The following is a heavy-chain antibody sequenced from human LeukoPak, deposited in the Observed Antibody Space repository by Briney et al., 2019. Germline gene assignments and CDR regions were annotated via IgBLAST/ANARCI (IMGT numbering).Heavy chain of an antibody. Sequence: PSETLSLTCTVSGGSISNRNYYWGWIRQPPGKGLEWIGNIYYSGSTYYNPSLKSRVTISVDTSKNQFSLKLSSVTAADTAVYYCARWTVTSSYFDYWGQGTLVTVSS. D-gene: IGHD4-17*01. CDR3: ARWTVTSSYFDY. CDR1: GGSISNRNYY. J-gene: IGHJ4*02. CDR2: IYYSGST. V-gene: IGHV4-39*01.